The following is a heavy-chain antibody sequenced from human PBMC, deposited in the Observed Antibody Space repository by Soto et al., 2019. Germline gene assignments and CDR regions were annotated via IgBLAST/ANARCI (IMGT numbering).Heavy chain of an antibody. V-gene: IGHV3-9*01. CDR1: GFRFEDYG. J-gene: IGHJ6*02. CDR2: ISWNSRNI. CDR3: AKDISRYQLVLITEGMDV. D-gene: IGHD3-10*01. Sequence: GGSLRLSCAASGFRFEDYGMHWVRQAPGKGLEWVSSISWNSRNIAYADSVKGRFTVSRDNAKNSLYLHMNSLRPEDTALYYCAKDISRYQLVLITEGMDVWGQGTTVTVSS.